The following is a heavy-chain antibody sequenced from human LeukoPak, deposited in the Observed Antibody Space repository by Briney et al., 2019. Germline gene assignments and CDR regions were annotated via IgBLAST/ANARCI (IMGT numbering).Heavy chain of an antibody. CDR2: ISGHNGDV. V-gene: IGHV1-18*01. J-gene: IGHJ4*02. CDR3: ARYNSLLRGVTTSDY. Sequence: ASVKVSCKASGYTFSNYGITWVRQAPGQGLEWMGTISGHNGDVNYAPKFQGRVAMATDTSTTTAYMELRSLRFDDTAVYYCARYNSLLRGVTTSDYWGQGTLVTVSS. CDR1: GYTFSNYG. D-gene: IGHD3-10*01.